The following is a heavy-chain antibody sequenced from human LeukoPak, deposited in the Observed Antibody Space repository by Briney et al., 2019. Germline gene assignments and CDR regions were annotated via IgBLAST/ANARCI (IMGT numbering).Heavy chain of an antibody. CDR3: ARVYGSSYYFDY. V-gene: IGHV3-66*01. D-gene: IGHD2-15*01. J-gene: IGHJ4*02. CDR1: GFTLSSYY. Sequence: GGSLRLSCAASGFTLSSYYMSWVRQAPGRGLEWISVIYNGGSTHYADSVKGRFASSRDNSKNTLYLEMNSLRVEDTAIYYCARVYGSSYYFDYWGQGTLVTVSS. CDR2: IYNGGST.